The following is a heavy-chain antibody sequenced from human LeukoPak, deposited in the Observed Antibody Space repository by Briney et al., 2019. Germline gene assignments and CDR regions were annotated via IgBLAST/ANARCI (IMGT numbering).Heavy chain of an antibody. D-gene: IGHD6-19*01. CDR1: GFTVSSNY. Sequence: GGSLRLSCAASGFTVSSNYMSWVRQASGKGLEWVSVIYSSGSTYCADSVKGRFTISRDNSKNTLYLQMNSLRAEDTAVYYCARDSSTGWYHGHWGQGTPVTVSS. J-gene: IGHJ4*02. V-gene: IGHV3-66*01. CDR3: ARDSSTGWYHGH. CDR2: IYSSGST.